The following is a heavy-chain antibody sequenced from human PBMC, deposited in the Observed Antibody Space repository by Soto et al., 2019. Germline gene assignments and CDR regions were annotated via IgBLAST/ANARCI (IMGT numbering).Heavy chain of an antibody. Sequence: QVQLQESGPGLVKPSETLSLTCTVSGGSISSYYWSWIRQPAGKGLEWIGRIYTSGSTNYNPSLKSRVTMSVDTSKNQFSLKLSSVTAADTAVYYCASTQWPVRNPDLYYGMDVWGQGTTVTVSS. CDR3: ASTQWPVRNPDLYYGMDV. J-gene: IGHJ6*02. CDR1: GGSISSYY. D-gene: IGHD6-19*01. V-gene: IGHV4-4*07. CDR2: IYTSGST.